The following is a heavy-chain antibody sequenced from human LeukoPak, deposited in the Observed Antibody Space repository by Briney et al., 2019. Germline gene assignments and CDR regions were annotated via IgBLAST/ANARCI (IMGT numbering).Heavy chain of an antibody. V-gene: IGHV1-2*02. CDR2: INPNSGGT. CDR1: GYTFTIYY. D-gene: IGHD2-2*02. J-gene: IGHJ4*02. CDR3: ARNPAYCTSTSCYNDY. Sequence: GASVKVSCKASGYTFTIYYMHWVRQAPGQGLEWMGWINPNSGGTSYARRFQGRVIMTRDTSISTAYMELSRLTSDDTAVYYCARNPAYCTSTSCYNDYWGQGTLVTVSS.